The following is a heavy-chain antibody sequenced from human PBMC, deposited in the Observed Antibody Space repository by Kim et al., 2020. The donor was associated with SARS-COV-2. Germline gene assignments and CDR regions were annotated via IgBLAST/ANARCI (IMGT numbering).Heavy chain of an antibody. CDR1: GGSISSYY. J-gene: IGHJ4*02. CDR2: IYYSGST. CDR3: ARVYYYDSMGGSGFDY. D-gene: IGHD3-22*01. V-gene: IGHV4-59*01. Sequence: SETLSLTCTVSGGSISSYYWSWIRQPPGKGLEWIGYIYYSGSTNYNPSLKSRVTISVDTSKNQFSLKLSSVTAADTAVYYCARVYYYDSMGGSGFDYWGQGTLVTVSS.